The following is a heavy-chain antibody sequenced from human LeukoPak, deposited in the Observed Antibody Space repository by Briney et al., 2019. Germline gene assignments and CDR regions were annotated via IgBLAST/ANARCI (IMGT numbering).Heavy chain of an antibody. V-gene: IGHV4-39*07. CDR1: GGSINSGSYY. CDR3: ARVREFVVVTASTHSYYMDV. Sequence: SETLSLTCTVSGGSINSGSYYWGWIRQPPGKGLEWIGSISYSGSTYDNPSLKSRVTISVDTSKNQFSLKLSSVTAADTAVYYCARVREFVVVTASTHSYYMDVWGKGTTVTVSS. J-gene: IGHJ6*03. CDR2: ISYSGST. D-gene: IGHD2-21*02.